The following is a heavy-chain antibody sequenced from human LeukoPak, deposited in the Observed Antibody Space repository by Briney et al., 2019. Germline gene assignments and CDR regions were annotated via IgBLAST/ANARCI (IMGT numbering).Heavy chain of an antibody. CDR2: INPSGGST. V-gene: IGHV1-46*04. Sequence: GASVKVSCKASGYTFSNYYMHWVRQAPGQGLEWMGIINPSGGSTNYAQKLEGRVTMTRDTSITTVYMELSSLRSEDTAVYYCARPRGGWYNFEYWGQGTLVTVSS. J-gene: IGHJ4*02. D-gene: IGHD6-19*01. CDR1: GYTFSNYY. CDR3: ARPRGGWYNFEY.